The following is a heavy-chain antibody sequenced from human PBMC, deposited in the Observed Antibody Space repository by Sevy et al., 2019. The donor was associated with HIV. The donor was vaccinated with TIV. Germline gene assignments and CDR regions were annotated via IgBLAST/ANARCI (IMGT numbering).Heavy chain of an antibody. J-gene: IGHJ4*02. Sequence: SETLSLTCTVSGGSVSSGSYYWSWIRQPPGKGLEGIGYIYYSGSTNYNPSLKSRVTISVDTSKNQFSLKLSSVTAADTAVYYCARVRKAARLIDYWGQGTLVTVSS. CDR3: ARVRKAARLIDY. V-gene: IGHV4-61*01. CDR2: IYYSGST. D-gene: IGHD6-6*01. CDR1: GGSVSSGSYY.